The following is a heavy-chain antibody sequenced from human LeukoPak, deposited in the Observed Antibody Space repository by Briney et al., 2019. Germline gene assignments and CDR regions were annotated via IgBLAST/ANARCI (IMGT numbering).Heavy chain of an antibody. Sequence: SETLSLTCTVSGGSISSSYWSWIRQPPRKGLEWIGYIYYSGSTNYNPSLKSRVTISVDTSKNQFSLKLSSVTAADTAVYYCARQGYKRDGYNWYYFDYWGQGTLVTVSS. V-gene: IGHV4-59*08. CDR3: ARQGYKRDGYNWYYFDY. CDR1: GGSISSSY. CDR2: IYYSGST. D-gene: IGHD5-24*01. J-gene: IGHJ4*02.